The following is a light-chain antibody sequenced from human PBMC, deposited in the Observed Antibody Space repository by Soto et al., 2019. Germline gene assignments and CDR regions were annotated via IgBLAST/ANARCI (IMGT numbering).Light chain of an antibody. CDR2: DAS. CDR1: QSVSSY. Sequence: EIVLTQSRSTLSLSPGERATLSCRASQSVSSYLAWYQQKPGQAPRLLIYDASNRATGIPARFSGSGSGTDFTLTISSLEPEDFAVYYCQQRSNWASLTFGGGTKVEIK. J-gene: IGKJ4*01. CDR3: QQRSNWASLT. V-gene: IGKV3-11*01.